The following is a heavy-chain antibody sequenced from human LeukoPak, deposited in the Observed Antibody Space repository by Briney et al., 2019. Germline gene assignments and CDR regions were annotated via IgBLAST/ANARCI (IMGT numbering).Heavy chain of an antibody. D-gene: IGHD1-26*01. J-gene: IGHJ3*02. CDR3: TKKVGGYPNDAFDI. CDR1: GGTFSSYA. Sequence: PGASVKVSCKASGGTFSSYAISWVRQAPGQGLEWMGRIIPILGIANYAQKFQGRVTITADKSTSTAYMELSSLRSEGTAVYYCTKKVGGYPNDAFDIWGQGTMVTVSS. CDR2: IIPILGIA. V-gene: IGHV1-69*04.